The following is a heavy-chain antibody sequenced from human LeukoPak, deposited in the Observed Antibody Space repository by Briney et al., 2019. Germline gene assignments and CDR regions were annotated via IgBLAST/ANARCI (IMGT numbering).Heavy chain of an antibody. J-gene: IGHJ6*03. Sequence: PSETLSLTCAVSGGSISSSTNWWSWVRQPPGKGLEWIGEIYHSGGTNYNPSLKSRITISVDKSQNQFSLKVNSLTAADTAVYYCATNGYYCMDVWGKGTTVTVSS. CDR1: GGSISSSTNW. V-gene: IGHV4-4*02. CDR3: ATNGYYCMDV. D-gene: IGHD2-8*01. CDR2: IYHSGGT.